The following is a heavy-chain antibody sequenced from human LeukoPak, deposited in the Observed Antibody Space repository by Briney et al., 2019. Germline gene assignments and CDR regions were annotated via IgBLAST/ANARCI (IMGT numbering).Heavy chain of an antibody. D-gene: IGHD2-15*01. J-gene: IGHJ6*02. CDR3: ARGRGVSSYDAMDV. CDR1: GFTFSNYG. Sequence: PGRSLRLSCATSGFTFSNYGMHWVRQAPGKGLEWVAVISYDGSNKYYADSVKGRFTISRDNSKNTLYLQMGSLRAEDMAVYYCARGRGVSSYDAMDVWGRGTTVTVSS. CDR2: ISYDGSNK. V-gene: IGHV3-30*03.